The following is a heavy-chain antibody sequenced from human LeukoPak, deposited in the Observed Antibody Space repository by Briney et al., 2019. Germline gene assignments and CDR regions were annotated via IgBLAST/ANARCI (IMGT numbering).Heavy chain of an antibody. D-gene: IGHD3-22*01. CDR1: GYTFTSYA. J-gene: IGHJ6*02. V-gene: IGHV1-69*13. CDR2: IIPIFGTA. CDR3: ARDPDYYYDSSVAGAYYGMDV. Sequence: SVKVSCKASGYTFTSYAISWVRQAPGQGLEWMGGIIPIFGTANYAQKFQGRVTITADESTSTAYMELSSLRSEDTAVYYCARDPDYYYDSSVAGAYYGMDVWGQGTTVTVSS.